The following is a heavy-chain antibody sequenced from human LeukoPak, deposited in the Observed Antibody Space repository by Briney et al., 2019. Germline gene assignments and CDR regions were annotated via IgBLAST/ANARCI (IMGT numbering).Heavy chain of an antibody. D-gene: IGHD3-3*01. J-gene: IGHJ3*02. CDR3: ARGSTTSLLQFLEWSDAFDI. CDR2: MNPNSGNT. CDR1: GYTFTSYD. V-gene: IGHV1-8*03. Sequence: ASVKVSCKASGYTFTSYDINWVRQATGQGLEWMGWMNPNSGNTGYAQKFQGRVTITRNTSINTAYMELSSLRSEDTAVYYCARGSTTSLLQFLEWSDAFDIWGQGTMVTVSS.